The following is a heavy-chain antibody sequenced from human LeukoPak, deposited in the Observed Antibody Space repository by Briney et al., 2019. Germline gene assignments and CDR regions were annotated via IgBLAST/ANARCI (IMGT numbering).Heavy chain of an antibody. CDR2: IYYSGST. V-gene: IGHV4-30-4*02. CDR1: GGSISSGDYY. Sequence: SETLSLTCTVSGGSISSGDYYWSWIRQPPGKGLEWIGYIYYSGSTYYNPSLKSRVTISVDTSKNQFSLKLSSVTAADTAVYYCARGDASGYYYDWGQGTLVTVSS. J-gene: IGHJ4*02. CDR3: ARGDASGYYYD. D-gene: IGHD3-22*01.